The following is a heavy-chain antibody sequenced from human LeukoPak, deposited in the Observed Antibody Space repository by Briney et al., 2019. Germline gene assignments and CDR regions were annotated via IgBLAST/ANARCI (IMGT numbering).Heavy chain of an antibody. CDR3: ARDLGLRGVTNWFDP. D-gene: IGHD3-10*01. CDR1: GYTFSSYL. Sequence: ASVKVSCKASGYTFSSYLMHWVRQAPGQGLEWMGMINPSGGSTSYAQKFQGRLTMTRDTSTSTVYMALTSLRSEDTAVYHCARDLGLRGVTNWFDPWGQGTLVTVSS. CDR2: INPSGGST. J-gene: IGHJ5*02. V-gene: IGHV1-46*01.